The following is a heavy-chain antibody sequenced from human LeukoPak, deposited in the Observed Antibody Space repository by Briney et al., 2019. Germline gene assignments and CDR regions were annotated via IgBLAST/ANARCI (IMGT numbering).Heavy chain of an antibody. V-gene: IGHV1-24*01. CDR1: GYSLSDLN. D-gene: IGHD3-3*01. J-gene: IGHJ5*02. Sequence: GASVKVSCKVSGYSLSDLNIQWVRQAPGKGLECMGGFDPEQATTIYAHKFQGRLPMTEEISTDTVYMELSSLTSEDTAVYYCATRSGDFWSGFDNWGQGTLVTVSS. CDR3: ATRSGDFWSGFDN. CDR2: FDPEQATT.